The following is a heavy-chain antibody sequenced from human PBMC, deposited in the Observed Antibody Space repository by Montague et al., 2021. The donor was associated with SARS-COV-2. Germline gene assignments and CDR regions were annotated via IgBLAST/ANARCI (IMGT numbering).Heavy chain of an antibody. CDR2: ISSSGGGSTK. D-gene: IGHD2-21*01. J-gene: IGHJ6*02. CDR1: GFIFSSYE. CDR3: ARDRDWDDWCGMDV. Sequence: SLSLSCAASGFIFSSYEMTWVRQAPGKGLEWISYISSSGGGSTKHYTDSVKGRFTISRDNAKNSLYLQMNSLRVGDTAIYYCARDRDWDDWCGMDVWGQGTTVTVSS. V-gene: IGHV3-48*03.